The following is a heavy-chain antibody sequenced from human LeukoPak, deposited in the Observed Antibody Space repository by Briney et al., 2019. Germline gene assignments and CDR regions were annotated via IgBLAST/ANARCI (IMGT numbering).Heavy chain of an antibody. D-gene: IGHD2-8*01. CDR2: IYYSGST. CDR1: GGSISSYY. CDR3: ARAHANAYYNWFDP. Sequence: SETLSLTCTVSGGSISSYYWSWIRQPPGKGLEWIGYIYYSGSTNYNPSLKSRVTISVDTSKNQFSLKLSSVTAADPAVYYCARAHANAYYNWFDPWGQGTLVTVSS. V-gene: IGHV4-59*01. J-gene: IGHJ5*02.